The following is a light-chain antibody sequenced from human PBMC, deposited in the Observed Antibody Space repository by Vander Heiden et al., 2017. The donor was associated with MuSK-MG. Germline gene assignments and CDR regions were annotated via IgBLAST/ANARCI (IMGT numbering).Light chain of an antibody. V-gene: IGKV1-33*01. CDR1: QDISNY. J-gene: IGKJ2*01. Sequence: DIQMTQSPSSLSASVGDRVTITCQASQDISNYLNWYQQKPGKAPKLLIYDASNLETGVPSRFSGSGSGTDFTFTISSLQPEDIATYYCQQEYNLPYTFGQGTKLXIK. CDR2: DAS. CDR3: QQEYNLPYT.